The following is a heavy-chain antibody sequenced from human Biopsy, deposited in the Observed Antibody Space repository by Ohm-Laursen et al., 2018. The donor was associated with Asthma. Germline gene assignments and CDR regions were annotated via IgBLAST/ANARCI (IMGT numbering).Heavy chain of an antibody. V-gene: IGHV3-30*18. Sequence: RSLRLSCAASGFMFRSFGMHWVRQAPGKGLEWVAVISYDGNHKFYEDSVKGRFTISRDNSKNTLYLQMNSLRTEDTAVYYCAKRRGYSGHDNDYWGQGTLVIVCS. CDR1: GFMFRSFG. J-gene: IGHJ4*02. CDR3: AKRRGYSGHDNDY. D-gene: IGHD5-12*01. CDR2: ISYDGNHK.